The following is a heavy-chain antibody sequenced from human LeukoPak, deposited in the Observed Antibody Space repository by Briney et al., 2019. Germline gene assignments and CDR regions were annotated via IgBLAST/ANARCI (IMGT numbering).Heavy chain of an antibody. CDR2: INPDSGAT. CDR1: GYTFADYY. CDR3: ARVDTVMVIKTDY. Sequence: ASVKVSCKASGYTFADYYMHSVRPAPGQRLERMGWINPDSGATIYAQNFQGRVTMTRDTSISTAYMGLSSLRSDDTAVYYCARVDTVMVIKTDYWGQGTLVTVSS. V-gene: IGHV1-2*02. D-gene: IGHD5-18*01. J-gene: IGHJ4*02.